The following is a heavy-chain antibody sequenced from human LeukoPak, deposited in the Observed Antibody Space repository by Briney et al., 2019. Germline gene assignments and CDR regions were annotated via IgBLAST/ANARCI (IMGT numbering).Heavy chain of an antibody. CDR3: ARVKGYYGSGSYPDY. J-gene: IGHJ4*02. D-gene: IGHD3-10*01. CDR1: GGSISSYY. Sequence: SETLSLTCTVSGGSISSYYWSWIRQPPGTGLEWIGYIYYSGSTNYNPSLKSRVTISVDTSKNQFSLKLSSVTAADTAVYYCARVKGYYGSGSYPDYWGQGTLVTVSS. CDR2: IYYSGST. V-gene: IGHV4-59*08.